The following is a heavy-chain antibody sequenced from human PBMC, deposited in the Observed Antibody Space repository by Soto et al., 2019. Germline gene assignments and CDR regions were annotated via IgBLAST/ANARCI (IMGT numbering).Heavy chain of an antibody. CDR3: VQTTGLPGFDC. CDR2: IYGGGTT. Sequence: EVQLVESGGGLIQPGGSLRLSCAASGFAVSSKYMTWVRQAPGKGLEWVSVIYGGGTTYYADSVKGRFTISRDTSKNTLYLQMNSLRAEDTAVYYCVQTTGLPGFDCWGQGTLVTVSS. D-gene: IGHD1-1*01. CDR1: GFAVSSKY. J-gene: IGHJ4*02. V-gene: IGHV3-53*01.